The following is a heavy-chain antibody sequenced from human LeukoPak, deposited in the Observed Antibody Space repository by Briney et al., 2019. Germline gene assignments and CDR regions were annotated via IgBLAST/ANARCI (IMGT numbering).Heavy chain of an antibody. J-gene: IGHJ3*01. CDR3: ARKGYDAFDL. D-gene: IGHD6-13*01. CDR2: ICAYNGNT. CDR1: GYTFTRYV. Sequence: SVKVSCMASGYTFTRYVISSVRQAPGEGREGMGWICAYNGNTNNVQKLQGRLTLTPDTSTSTAYMELRSVRSDDTAVYYCARKGYDAFDLWGQGTMVTVSS. V-gene: IGHV1-18*01.